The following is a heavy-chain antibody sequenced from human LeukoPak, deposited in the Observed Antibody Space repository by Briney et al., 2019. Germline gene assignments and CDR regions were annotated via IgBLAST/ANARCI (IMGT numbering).Heavy chain of an antibody. CDR3: ARSSAYYNEADI. V-gene: IGHV1-46*01. CDR1: GYSFTGDY. Sequence: ASVKVSCKTSGYSFTGDYMHCVREAPGQGLEWMGIINPSGGSTTYAQKFQGRLTMTRDTSTSTVYMELSSLRSEDTAVYYCARSSAYYNEADIWGQGTMVTVSS. J-gene: IGHJ3*02. CDR2: INPSGGST. D-gene: IGHD1-26*01.